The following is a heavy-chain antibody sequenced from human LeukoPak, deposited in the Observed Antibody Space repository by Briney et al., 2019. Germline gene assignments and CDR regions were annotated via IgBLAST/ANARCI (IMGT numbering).Heavy chain of an antibody. Sequence: PSETLSLTCTVSGGSISSGDYYWSWIRQPAGKGLEWIGRIYTSGSTNYNPSLKSRVTISVDTSKNQFSLKLSSVTAADTAVYYCARVSETIRASGAFDIWGQGTMVTVSS. CDR3: ARVSETIRASGAFDI. J-gene: IGHJ3*02. V-gene: IGHV4-61*02. D-gene: IGHD1-14*01. CDR1: GGSISSGDYY. CDR2: IYTSGST.